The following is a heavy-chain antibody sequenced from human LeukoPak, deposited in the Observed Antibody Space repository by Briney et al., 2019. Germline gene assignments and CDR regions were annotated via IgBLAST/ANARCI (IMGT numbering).Heavy chain of an antibody. CDR2: ISSSGGST. Sequence: PGGSLRLSCAASGFTFNNYGMSWVRQAPGKGLEWVSGISSSGGSTYYADSVKGRFTISRDNSKNTLYLQMNSLRAEDTAVYYCAKDLIIYSSSRRAFDYWGQGTLVTVSS. CDR1: GFTFNNYG. J-gene: IGHJ4*02. D-gene: IGHD6-13*01. V-gene: IGHV3-23*01. CDR3: AKDLIIYSSSRRAFDY.